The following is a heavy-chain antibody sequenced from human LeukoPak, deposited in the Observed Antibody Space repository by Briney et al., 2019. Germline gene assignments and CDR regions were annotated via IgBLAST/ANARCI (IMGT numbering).Heavy chain of an antibody. CDR2: ISSSTSYI. CDR3: ARENSGSYYQFDC. Sequence: PGGSLRLSCAASGFTFSSYGMNWVRQAPGKGLEWVSSISSSTSYIYYADSVKGRFTISRDNAKNSLYLQMNSLRPEDTAVYYCARENSGSYYQFDCWGQGTLVTVSS. D-gene: IGHD1-26*01. J-gene: IGHJ4*02. V-gene: IGHV3-21*01. CDR1: GFTFSSYG.